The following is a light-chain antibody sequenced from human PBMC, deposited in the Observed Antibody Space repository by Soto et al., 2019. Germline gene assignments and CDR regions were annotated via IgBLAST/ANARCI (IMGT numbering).Light chain of an antibody. CDR3: QSYDSSLSVG. Sequence: QSVLTQPPSVSGAPGQRVTISCTGSSSNIGAGYDVHWYQQLPGTDPKLLIYGNSNRPSGVPDRFSGSKSGTSASLAITGLQAEDEADYYCQSYDSSLSVGFGGGTKLTV. CDR1: SSNIGAGYD. J-gene: IGLJ2*01. V-gene: IGLV1-40*01. CDR2: GNS.